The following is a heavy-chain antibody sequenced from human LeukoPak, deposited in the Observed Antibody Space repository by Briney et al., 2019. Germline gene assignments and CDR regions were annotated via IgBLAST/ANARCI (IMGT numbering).Heavy chain of an antibody. CDR1: GFTFSNYW. V-gene: IGHV3-7*01. CDR3: ARGPVEWELLLDY. Sequence: GGSLRLSCAASGFTFSNYWMGWVRQAPGKRPEWVANMNIDGSEKYYADSVKGRFSISRDNARNSVYLQMASLRVEDTAVYYCARGPVEWELLLDYWGQGTLVTVSS. J-gene: IGHJ4*02. CDR2: MNIDGSEK. D-gene: IGHD1-26*01.